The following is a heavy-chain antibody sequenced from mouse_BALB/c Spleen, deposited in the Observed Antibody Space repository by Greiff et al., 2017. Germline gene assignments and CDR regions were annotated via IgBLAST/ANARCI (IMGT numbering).Heavy chain of an antibody. CDR2: IDPANGNT. J-gene: IGHJ1*01. D-gene: IGHD1-1*01. CDR3: ARVVDWYFDV. Sequence: EVQLQQSGAELVKPRASVKLSCTASGFNIKDTYMHWVKQRPEQGLEWIGRIDPANGNTKYDPKFQGKATITADTSSNTAYLQLSSLTSEDTAVYYCARVVDWYFDVWGAGTTVTVSS. V-gene: IGHV14-3*02. CDR1: GFNIKDTY.